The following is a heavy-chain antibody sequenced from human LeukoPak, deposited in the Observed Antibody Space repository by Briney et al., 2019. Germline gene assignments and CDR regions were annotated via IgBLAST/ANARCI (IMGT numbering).Heavy chain of an antibody. CDR3: AREGIAATCWYFDL. CDR2: IHPDDSDT. Sequence: ESLNLYCKGSGYSFTSYWIGWVRQMPGKGLEWMGRIHPDDSDTRYSPSFECQVTISGDKSSSTAYLQGSSLKASDTAMCYCAREGIAATCWYFDLWGRGTMVSVSS. V-gene: IGHV5-51*01. D-gene: IGHD6-13*01. CDR1: GYSFTSYW. J-gene: IGHJ2*01.